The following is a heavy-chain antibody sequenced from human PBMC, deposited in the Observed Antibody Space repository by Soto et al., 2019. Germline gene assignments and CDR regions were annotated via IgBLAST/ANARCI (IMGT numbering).Heavy chain of an antibody. CDR2: IWYDGSNK. D-gene: IGHD6-13*01. CDR3: ARDRGYSSSPGGGSLDY. V-gene: IGHV3-33*01. J-gene: IGHJ4*02. Sequence: GGSLRLSCAASGFTFSSYGMHWVRQAPGKGLEWVAVIWYDGSNKYYADSVKGRFTISRDNSKNTLYLQMNSLRAEDTAVYYCARDRGYSSSPGGGSLDYWGQGTLVTVSS. CDR1: GFTFSSYG.